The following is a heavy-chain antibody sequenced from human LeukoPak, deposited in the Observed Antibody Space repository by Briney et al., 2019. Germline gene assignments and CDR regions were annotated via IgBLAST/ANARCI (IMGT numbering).Heavy chain of an antibody. J-gene: IGHJ3*02. CDR3: VREGPRGLAFDI. CDR1: GFTFRSHD. Sequence: PGGSLRLSCAASGFTFRSHDMSWVRQAPGKGLEWVSGISASGGSTFYADSVKGRFTISRDNSKNTLYLQMNGLRVEDTAAYYCVREGPRGLAFDIWGQGTMVTVSS. V-gene: IGHV3-23*01. CDR2: ISASGGST.